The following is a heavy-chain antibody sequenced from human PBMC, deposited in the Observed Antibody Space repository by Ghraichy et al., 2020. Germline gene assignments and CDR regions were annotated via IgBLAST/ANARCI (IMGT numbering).Heavy chain of an antibody. J-gene: IGHJ6*02. V-gene: IGHV3-23*01. CDR2: ISGSGGST. Sequence: GESLNISCAASGFTFSSYAMSWVRQAPGKGLEWVSAISGSGGSTYYADSVKGRFTISRDNSKNTLYLQMNSLRAEDTAVYYCAKNLGFTIFGVVIIKGRGGYYYYGMDVWGQGTTVTVSS. CDR3: AKNLGFTIFGVVIIKGRGGYYYYGMDV. D-gene: IGHD3-3*01. CDR1: GFTFSSYA.